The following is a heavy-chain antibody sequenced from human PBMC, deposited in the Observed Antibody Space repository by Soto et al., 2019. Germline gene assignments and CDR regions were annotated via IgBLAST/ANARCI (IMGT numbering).Heavy chain of an antibody. CDR3: ARGYSYGPFDS. CDR2: ISSNGGST. J-gene: IGHJ4*02. CDR1: GFTFSSYA. D-gene: IGHD5-18*01. V-gene: IGHV3-64*01. Sequence: PGGSLRLSCAASGFTFSSYAMHWVRQAPGKGLEYVSAISSNGGSTYYANSVKGRFTISRDNSKNTLYLQMGSLRAEDMAVYYCARGYSYGPFDSWGQGTLVTVSS.